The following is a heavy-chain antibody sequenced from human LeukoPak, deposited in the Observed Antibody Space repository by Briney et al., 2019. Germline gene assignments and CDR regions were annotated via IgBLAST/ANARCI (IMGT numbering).Heavy chain of an antibody. CDR3: AKAGSILWWSDAFDI. Sequence: PGRSLRLSCAASGFTFDDYAMHWVRQAPGKGLEWVSGIGWNSGSIGYADSVKGRFTISRDNAKNSLYLQMNSLRAEDMALYYCAKAGSILWWSDAFDIWGQGTMVTVSS. D-gene: IGHD2-21*01. V-gene: IGHV3-9*03. CDR1: GFTFDDYA. J-gene: IGHJ3*02. CDR2: IGWNSGSI.